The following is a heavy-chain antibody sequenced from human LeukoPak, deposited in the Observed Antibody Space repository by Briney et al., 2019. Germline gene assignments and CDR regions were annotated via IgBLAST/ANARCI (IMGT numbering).Heavy chain of an antibody. J-gene: IGHJ4*02. Sequence: ASVKVSCRASGGTFSSYAISGVRQAPGQGLEGMGGIIPIFGTANYAQKFQGRVTITTDESTSTAYMELSSLRSEDTAVYYCARDEGKWSSSWYPAIPGPHWGQGTLVTVSS. D-gene: IGHD6-13*01. CDR2: IIPIFGTA. CDR3: ARDEGKWSSSWYPAIPGPH. CDR1: GGTFSSYA. V-gene: IGHV1-69*05.